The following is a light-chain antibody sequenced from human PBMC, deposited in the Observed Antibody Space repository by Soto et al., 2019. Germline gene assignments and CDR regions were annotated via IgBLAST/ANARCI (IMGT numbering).Light chain of an antibody. CDR2: FGS. V-gene: IGKV2-28*01. CDR3: MQTLQTPLT. CDR1: QSLLHSSGHNC. J-gene: IGKJ4*01. Sequence: DIVMTQSPLSLPVTPGEPASISCRSSQSLLHSSGHNCLDWYLQKPGQSPQLLIYFGSNRASGVRDRFSGSGSGTDFTLKISRVEAEDGGLYYCMQTLQTPLTFGGGTKVEIK.